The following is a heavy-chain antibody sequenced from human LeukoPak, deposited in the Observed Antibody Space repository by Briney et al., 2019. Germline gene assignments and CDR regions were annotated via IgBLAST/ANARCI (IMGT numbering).Heavy chain of an antibody. CDR1: GFTFSSYA. J-gene: IGHJ4*02. CDR2: ISYDGSNK. Sequence: GRSLRLSCAASGFTFSSYAMHWVRQAPGKGLEWVAVISYDGSNKYYADSVKGRFTISRDSSKDTLYLQMNSLRAEDTAVYYCARVRYDYDILTEEDYWGQGTLVTVSS. CDR3: ARVRYDYDILTEEDY. V-gene: IGHV3-30-3*01. D-gene: IGHD3-9*01.